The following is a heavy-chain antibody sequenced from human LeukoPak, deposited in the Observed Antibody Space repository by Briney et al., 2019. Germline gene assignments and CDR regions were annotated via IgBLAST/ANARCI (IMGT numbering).Heavy chain of an antibody. CDR1: GGTFSSYA. D-gene: IGHD2-8*01. V-gene: IGHV1-69*05. Sequence: SVKVSCKASGGTFSSYAISWVRQAPGQGLEWMGGIIPIFGTANYAQKFQGRVTITTDESTSTAYMELSSLRSEDTAVYYCARHIVQWQSTGAFDIWGQGTMVTVSS. J-gene: IGHJ3*02. CDR3: ARHIVQWQSTGAFDI. CDR2: IIPIFGTA.